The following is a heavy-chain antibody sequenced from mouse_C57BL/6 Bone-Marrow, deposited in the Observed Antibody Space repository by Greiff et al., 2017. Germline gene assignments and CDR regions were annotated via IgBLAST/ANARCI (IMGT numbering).Heavy chain of an antibody. D-gene: IGHD2-4*01. CDR3: ARCYDYDYAMDY. V-gene: IGHV1-39*01. J-gene: IGHJ4*01. Sequence: VQLKESGPELVKPGASVKISCKASGYSFTDYNMNWVKQSNGQSLEWIGVINPNYGTTSYNQKFKGKATLTVDQSSSTAYMQLNSLTSEDSAVYYCARCYDYDYAMDYWGQGTSVTVSA. CDR1: GYSFTDYN. CDR2: INPNYGTT.